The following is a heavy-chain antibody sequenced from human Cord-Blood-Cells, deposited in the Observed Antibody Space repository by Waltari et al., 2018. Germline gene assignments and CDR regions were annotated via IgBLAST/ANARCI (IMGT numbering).Heavy chain of an antibody. CDR3: ARSGYSSGWFDAFDI. D-gene: IGHD6-19*01. CDR2: IYTSGST. CDR1: GGSISSYY. Sequence: QVQLQESGPGLVKPSETLSLTCTVSGGSISSYYWSWIRQPAGKGLEWIGRIYTSGSTNYNPSLKCRVTMSVDTSKNQFSLKLGSVTAADTAVYYCARSGYSSGWFDAFDIWGQGTMVTVSS. J-gene: IGHJ3*02. V-gene: IGHV4-4*07.